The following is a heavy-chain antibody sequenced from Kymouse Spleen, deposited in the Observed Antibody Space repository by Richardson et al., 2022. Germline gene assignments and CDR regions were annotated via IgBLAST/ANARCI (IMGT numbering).Heavy chain of an antibody. V-gene: IGHV1-8*01. CDR2: MNPNSGNT. CDR1: GYTFTSYD. CDR3: ARYCTNGVCYHYYGMDV. J-gene: IGHJ6*02. D-gene: IGHD2-8*01. Sequence: QVQLVQSGAEVKKPGASVKVSCKASGYTFTSYDINWVRQATGQGLEWMGWMNPNSGNTGYAQKFQGRVTMTRNTSISTAYMELSSLRSEDTAVYYCARYCTNGVCYHYYGMDVWGQGTTVTVSS.